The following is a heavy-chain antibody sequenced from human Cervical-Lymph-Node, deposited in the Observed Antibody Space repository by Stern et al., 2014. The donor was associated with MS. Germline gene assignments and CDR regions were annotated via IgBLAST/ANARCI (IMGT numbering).Heavy chain of an antibody. CDR2: ISPYSGNT. V-gene: IGHV1-18*01. Sequence: VQLVQSGAEVKKPGASVNVSCKTSGYTFTYYAISWIRQAPGQGLEWVGWISPYSGNTHFVQKLQGRRAPTTATTTTTAYEERRSLRSDDTAVYYCARDDDYTRRAIDYWGQGTLVTVSS. CDR3: ARDDDYTRRAIDY. CDR1: GYTFTYYA. D-gene: IGHD4-11*01. J-gene: IGHJ4*02.